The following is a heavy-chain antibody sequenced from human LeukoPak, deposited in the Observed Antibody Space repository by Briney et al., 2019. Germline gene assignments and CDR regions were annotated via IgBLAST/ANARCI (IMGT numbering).Heavy chain of an antibody. CDR2: IYYSGST. Sequence: SETLSLTCTVSGGSISSYYWSWLRRPPGKGLEWIAFIYYSGSTHYKSSLKSRVTISVDTSKNQFSLRLGSVTAADTAVYYCARHSGSSPHYFDYWGQGTLVTVSS. D-gene: IGHD1-26*01. V-gene: IGHV4-59*08. CDR1: GGSISSYY. CDR3: ARHSGSSPHYFDY. J-gene: IGHJ4*02.